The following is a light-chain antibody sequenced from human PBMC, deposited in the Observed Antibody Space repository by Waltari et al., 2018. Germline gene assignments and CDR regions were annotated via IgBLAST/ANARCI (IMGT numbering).Light chain of an antibody. V-gene: IGKV1-5*03. CDR3: QQYNSYPYT. Sequence: DIQMTQSPSTLSASAGDSVTITCRASQSISSWLAWYQQKPGKAPKLLIYKASSSESGVPSRFSGSGSGTEFTLTISSLQPDDFATYYCQQYNSYPYTFGQGTKLEIK. J-gene: IGKJ2*01. CDR1: QSISSW. CDR2: KAS.